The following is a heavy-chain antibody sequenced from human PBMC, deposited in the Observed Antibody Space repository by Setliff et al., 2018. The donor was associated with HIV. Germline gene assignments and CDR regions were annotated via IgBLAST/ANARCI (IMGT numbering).Heavy chain of an antibody. J-gene: IGHJ6*03. D-gene: IGHD3-3*01. V-gene: IGHV4-59*08. CDR2: IYYSGST. CDR3: ARGLYGGIYTLWSGCPHMDV. CDR1: GGSISSYY. Sequence: SETLSLTCTVSGGSISSYYWSWIRQPPGKGLEWIGYIYYSGSTNYNPSLKSRVTISVDTSKNQFSLKLRSVTAADTSVYYCARGLYGGIYTLWSGCPHMDVWGKGTTVAVSS.